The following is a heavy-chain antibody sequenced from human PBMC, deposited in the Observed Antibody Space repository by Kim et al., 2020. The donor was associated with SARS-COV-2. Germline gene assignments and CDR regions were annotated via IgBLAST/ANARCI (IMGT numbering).Heavy chain of an antibody. CDR2: IASGGNT. CDR1: GFTFRTYD. D-gene: IGHD3-3*01. CDR3: ARVARVSDSYYIDV. J-gene: IGHJ6*03. V-gene: IGHV3-13*01. Sequence: GGSLRLSCAASGFTFRTYDMHWVRQATGKGLEWVSAIASGGNTFYPDSVKGRFVISRENARNSLYLQMNSLRAGDTAVYYCARVARVSDSYYIDVWGMGTTVTVSS.